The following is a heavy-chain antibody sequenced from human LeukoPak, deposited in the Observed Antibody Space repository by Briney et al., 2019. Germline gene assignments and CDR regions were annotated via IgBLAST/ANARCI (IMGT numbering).Heavy chain of an antibody. CDR1: GFTFSSYA. D-gene: IGHD3-10*01. Sequence: GGSLRLSCAASGFTFSSYAMSWVRQAPGKGLDWVSSINGGGGSTYYADSVKGRFTISRDNAKNSLYLQMNSLRAEDTALYYCARPFGQLSSSYFDYWGQGTLVTVSS. J-gene: IGHJ4*02. CDR2: INGGGGST. CDR3: ARPFGQLSSSYFDY. V-gene: IGHV3-23*01.